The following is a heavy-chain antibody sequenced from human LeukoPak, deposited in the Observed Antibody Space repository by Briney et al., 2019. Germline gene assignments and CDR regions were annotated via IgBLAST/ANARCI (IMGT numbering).Heavy chain of an antibody. J-gene: IGHJ6*03. CDR1: GFTFSSYA. CDR2: ISGSGGST. V-gene: IGHV3-23*01. D-gene: IGHD5-18*01. Sequence: PGASLRLSCAASGFTFSSYAMSWVRQAPGKGLEWVSAISGSGGSTYYADSVKGRFTISRDNSKNTLYLQMNSLRAEDTAVYYCAKGGTAMVTYYYYYMDVWGKGTTVTVSS. CDR3: AKGGTAMVTYYYYYMDV.